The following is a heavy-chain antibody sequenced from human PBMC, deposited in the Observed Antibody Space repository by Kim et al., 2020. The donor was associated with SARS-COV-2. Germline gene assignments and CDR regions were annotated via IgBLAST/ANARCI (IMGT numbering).Heavy chain of an antibody. J-gene: IGHJ3*02. D-gene: IGHD1-26*01. CDR3: ARDRPGSLNAFDI. CDR1: GGTFSSYA. V-gene: IGHV1-69*13. CDR2: IIPIFGTA. Sequence: SVKVSCKASGGTFSSYAISWVRQAPGQGLEWMGGIIPIFGTANYAQKFQGRVTITADESTSTAYMELSSLRSEDTAVYYCARDRPGSLNAFDIWGQGTMVTVSS.